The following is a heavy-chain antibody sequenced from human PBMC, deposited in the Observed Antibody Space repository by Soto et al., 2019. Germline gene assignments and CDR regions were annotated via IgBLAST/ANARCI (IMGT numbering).Heavy chain of an antibody. CDR1: GGSFSGYY. D-gene: IGHD3-22*01. J-gene: IGHJ3*02. CDR3: ATGLRMIVVVITHYHDAFNI. Sequence: PSETLSLTCAVYGGSFSGYYWSWIRQPPGKGLEWIGEINHSGSTNYNPSLKSRVTISVDTSKNQFSLKLSSVTAADTAVYYCATGLRMIVVVITHYHDAFNIWGQGTMVTVSS. V-gene: IGHV4-34*01. CDR2: INHSGST.